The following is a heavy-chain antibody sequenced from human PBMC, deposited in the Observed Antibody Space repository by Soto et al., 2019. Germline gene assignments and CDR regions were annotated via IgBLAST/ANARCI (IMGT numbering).Heavy chain of an antibody. CDR3: ARTPATDDGTAAAGDFDY. CDR2: IYYSGST. D-gene: IGHD6-13*01. CDR1: GGSISSYY. Sequence: PSETLSLTCTVSGGSISSYYWSWIRQHPGKGLEWIGYIYYSGSTYYNPSLKSRVTISVDTSKNQFSLKLSSVTAADTAVYYCARTPATDDGTAAAGDFDYWGQGTLVTVSS. V-gene: IGHV4-59*06. J-gene: IGHJ4*02.